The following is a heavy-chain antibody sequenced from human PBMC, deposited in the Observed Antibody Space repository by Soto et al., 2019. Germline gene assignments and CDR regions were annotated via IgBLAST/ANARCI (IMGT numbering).Heavy chain of an antibody. D-gene: IGHD3-3*01. Sequence: ASVKVSRKASGYTFTGYYMHWVQQPPGQGLEWMGWINPNSGGTNYAQKFQGRVTMTRDMSISTAYMELSRLRSDDTAVYCCARCSILLRCLEWSPLGYWGQGTLVTVSS. CDR1: GYTFTGYY. CDR3: ARCSILLRCLEWSPLGY. CDR2: INPNSGGT. J-gene: IGHJ4*02. V-gene: IGHV1-2*02.